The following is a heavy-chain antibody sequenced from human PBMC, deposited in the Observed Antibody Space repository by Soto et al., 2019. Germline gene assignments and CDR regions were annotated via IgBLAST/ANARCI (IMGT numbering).Heavy chain of an antibody. CDR1: GYGFTIYG. CDR2: ISPYSGNT. J-gene: IGHJ4*02. Sequence: QVQLVQSEAEVKKPGASVKVSCKASGYGFTIYGISWVRQAPGQGLEWMGWISPYSGNTRYPENLQGRVTMTTDTSTSAAYMELGSLRSDDTAVYYCAGEMWTRGGPQNCFDYWGQGALVTVSS. D-gene: IGHD2-21*01. V-gene: IGHV1-18*01. CDR3: AGEMWTRGGPQNCFDY.